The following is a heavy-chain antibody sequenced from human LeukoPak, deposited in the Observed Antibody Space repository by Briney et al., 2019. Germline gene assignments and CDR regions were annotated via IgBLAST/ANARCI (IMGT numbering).Heavy chain of an antibody. CDR3: ARAARAVVIDQPTTYWYFDL. Sequence: GASVKVSCKASGYTFIGHYMHWVRQAPGQGLEWMGWINPNSGGGTNYAQNFQGRVTMTRDTSISTAYMELSRLRSDDTAVYYCARAARAVVIDQPTTYWYFDLWGRGTLVTVSS. V-gene: IGHV1-2*02. CDR2: INPNSGGGT. D-gene: IGHD3-22*01. J-gene: IGHJ2*01. CDR1: GYTFIGHY.